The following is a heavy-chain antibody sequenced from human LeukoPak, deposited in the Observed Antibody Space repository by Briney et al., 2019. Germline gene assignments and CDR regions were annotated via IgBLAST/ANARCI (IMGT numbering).Heavy chain of an antibody. CDR1: GYTLTELS. J-gene: IGHJ4*02. CDR3: ATDPDSSGWYFY. Sequence: GASVKVSCKVSGYTLTELSMHWVRQAPGKGLEWMGGFDPEDGEAIYAQKFQGRVTMTEDTSTDTAYMELSSLRSEDTAVYYCATDPDSSGWYFYWGQGTLVTVSS. CDR2: FDPEDGEA. D-gene: IGHD6-19*01. V-gene: IGHV1-24*01.